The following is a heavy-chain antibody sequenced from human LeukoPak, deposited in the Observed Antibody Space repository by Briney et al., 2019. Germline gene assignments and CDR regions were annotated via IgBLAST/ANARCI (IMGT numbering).Heavy chain of an antibody. CDR3: ARDRPRRYFDY. CDR2: IKQDGSEK. J-gene: IGHJ4*02. Sequence: GGSLRLSCAASGFTFSSYWMSWVRQAPGKGLEWVANIKQDGSEKYYVDSVKGRFTISRDNAKNTLYLQMNSLRAEDTAVYYCARDRPRRYFDYWGQGPLVTVSS. V-gene: IGHV3-7*01. CDR1: GFTFSSYW.